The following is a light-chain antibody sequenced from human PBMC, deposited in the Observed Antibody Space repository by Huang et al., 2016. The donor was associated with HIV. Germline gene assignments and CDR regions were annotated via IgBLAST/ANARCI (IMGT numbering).Light chain of an antibody. Sequence: ERVLTQSPGTLSVSPGERATLSCRTSQGICNSLAWYQLKPGQAPRLLIYETFIRASDIPARFSGGGSEIDFTLTISGLQSEDSAVYYCQQYHEWPRTFGQGTKVEIK. CDR3: QQYHEWPRT. V-gene: IGKV3-15*01. CDR2: ETF. CDR1: QGICNS. J-gene: IGKJ2*01.